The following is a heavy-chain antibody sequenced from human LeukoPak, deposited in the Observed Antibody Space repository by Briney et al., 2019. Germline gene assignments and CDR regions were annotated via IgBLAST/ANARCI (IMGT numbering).Heavy chain of an antibody. CDR1: GFTFSSYS. V-gene: IGHV3-7*01. J-gene: IGHJ3*02. CDR3: TRDSGYNAFDI. D-gene: IGHD5-12*01. Sequence: GGSLRLSCAASGFTFSSYSMNWVRQAPGEGLEGVGNIKEDGTAKNYVVSVRGRFTISRDNAKNSLYLQMNSLRGEDTAVYYCTRDSGYNAFDIWGQGTMVTVSS. CDR2: IKEDGTAK.